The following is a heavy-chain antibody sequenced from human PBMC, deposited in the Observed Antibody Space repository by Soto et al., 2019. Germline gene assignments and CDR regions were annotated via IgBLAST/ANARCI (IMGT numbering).Heavy chain of an antibody. CDR3: ARKDKSGYFNRFDP. Sequence: GESLKISCRTSGYKFTYSWIAWVRQKPGKGLEWMGIIFPSDSDTRYSPSFQGPVTMSAYRSTSTAFLQWASLKASDTAVYFCARKDKSGYFNRFDPWGQGTLVTVSS. CDR2: IFPSDSDT. D-gene: IGHD3-22*01. CDR1: GYKFTYSW. J-gene: IGHJ5*02. V-gene: IGHV5-51*01.